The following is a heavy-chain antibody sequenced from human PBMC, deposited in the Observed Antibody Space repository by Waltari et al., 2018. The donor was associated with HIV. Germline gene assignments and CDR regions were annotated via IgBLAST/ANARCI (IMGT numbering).Heavy chain of an antibody. CDR1: GFSVSNHW. Sequence: VQLVESGGGSIKTGGSLRLSCTVSGFSVSNHWTAWVRQGPGKGLVWVARLNSDGSSRNYADAVKGRFVISRDNARNTVYLQLNSLRVEDTAMYFCARASHYIEFSTFDGDYYFDVWGRGTRVAVSS. J-gene: IGHJ4*02. CDR3: ARASHYIEFSTFDGDYYFDV. D-gene: IGHD2-15*01. CDR2: LNSDGSSR. V-gene: IGHV3-74*01.